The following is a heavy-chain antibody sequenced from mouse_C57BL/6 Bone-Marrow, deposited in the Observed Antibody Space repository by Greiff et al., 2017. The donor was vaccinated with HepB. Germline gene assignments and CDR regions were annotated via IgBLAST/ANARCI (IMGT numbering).Heavy chain of an antibody. D-gene: IGHD1-1*01. CDR1: GYTFTSYW. J-gene: IGHJ3*01. CDR2: IDPSDSYI. CDR3: ARRASLLSWFAY. V-gene: IGHV1-50*01. Sequence: VQLQQSGAEFVKPGASVKLSCKASGYTFTSYWMQWVKQRPGQGLEWIGEIDPSDSYINYNQKFKGKATLTVDTSSSTANMQLISLTSEDSAVYYGARRASLLSWFAYWGQGTLVTVSA.